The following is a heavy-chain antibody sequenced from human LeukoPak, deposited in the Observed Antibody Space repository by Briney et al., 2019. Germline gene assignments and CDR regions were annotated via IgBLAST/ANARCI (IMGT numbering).Heavy chain of an antibody. V-gene: IGHV3-23*01. CDR1: GFTFSSYA. J-gene: IGHJ4*02. CDR3: ARGRVGHTGNFDY. CDR2: ISETGATT. Sequence: GGSLRLSCAASGFTFSSYAMSWVRQAAGKGLEWGSGISETGATTWYADSLQGRFTISRDNSKNTLFLQMNSLRVEDTAVYYCARGRVGHTGNFDYWGQGTLVTVSS. D-gene: IGHD1-26*01.